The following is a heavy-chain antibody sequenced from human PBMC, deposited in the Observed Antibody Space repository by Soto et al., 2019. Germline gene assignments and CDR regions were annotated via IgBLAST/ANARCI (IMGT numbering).Heavy chain of an antibody. Sequence: GASVKVSCKASGGTFSSYTISWVRQAPGQGLEWMGRIIPILGIANYAQKFQGRVTITADTSTDTAYMELSSLRSEDTAVYYCATDLVVRVNYLYGMDVWGQGTTVTVS. V-gene: IGHV1-69*04. CDR2: IIPILGIA. D-gene: IGHD3-10*01. J-gene: IGHJ6*02. CDR1: GGTFSSYT. CDR3: ATDLVVRVNYLYGMDV.